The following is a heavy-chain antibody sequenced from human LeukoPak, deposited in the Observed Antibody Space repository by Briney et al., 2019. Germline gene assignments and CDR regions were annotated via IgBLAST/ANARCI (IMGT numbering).Heavy chain of an antibody. V-gene: IGHV3-30*03. CDR2: ISYDGSNK. CDR3: ARDLEY. Sequence: GGSLRLSCAASGFTFSSYGMHWVRQAPGKGLEWVAVISYDGSNKYYADSVKGRFTISRDNSKNTLYLQMYSLRAEDTAVYYCARDLEYWGQGTLVTVSS. J-gene: IGHJ4*02. CDR1: GFTFSSYG.